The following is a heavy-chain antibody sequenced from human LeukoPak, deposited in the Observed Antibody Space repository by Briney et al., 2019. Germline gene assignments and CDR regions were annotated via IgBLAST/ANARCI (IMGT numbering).Heavy chain of an antibody. CDR3: ARGYRYFDWLSNYYYYYMDV. V-gene: IGHV1-2*02. J-gene: IGHJ6*03. CDR2: INPNSGGT. Sequence: ASVKVSCKASGYTFTGYYMHWVRQAPGQGLEWMGWINPNSGGTNYAQKFQGRVTMTRDTSISTAYMELSRLRSDDTAVYYCARGYRYFDWLSNYYYYYMDVWGKGTTVTISS. D-gene: IGHD3-9*01. CDR1: GYTFTGYY.